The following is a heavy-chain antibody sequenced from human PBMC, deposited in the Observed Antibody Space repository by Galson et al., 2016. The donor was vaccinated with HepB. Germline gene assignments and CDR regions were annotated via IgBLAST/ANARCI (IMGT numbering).Heavy chain of an antibody. CDR2: MFYRGAT. D-gene: IGHD4-17*01. CDR1: GGSISSNSYY. CDR3: ARIRDYGYFDY. Sequence: SETLSLTCTVSGGSISSNSYYWGWIRQPPGKGLEWIGSMFYRGATYYNPSLRGRVTISVHTSKNQFSLKLSSVTAADTAIYYCARIRDYGYFDYWGQGTLVTVSS. J-gene: IGHJ4*02. V-gene: IGHV4-39*01.